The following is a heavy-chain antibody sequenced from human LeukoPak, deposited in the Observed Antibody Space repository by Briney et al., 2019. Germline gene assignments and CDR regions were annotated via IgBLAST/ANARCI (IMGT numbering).Heavy chain of an antibody. D-gene: IGHD3-9*01. Sequence: SETLSLTCAVYGGSFSGYYWSWIRQPPGKGLEWIGEINHSGSTNYNPSLKSRVTISVDTSKNQFSLKLSSVTAADTAVYYCARDALLRYFDWPRKLIPYYFDYWGQGTLVTVSS. J-gene: IGHJ4*02. CDR3: ARDALLRYFDWPRKLIPYYFDY. CDR2: INHSGST. V-gene: IGHV4-34*01. CDR1: GGSFSGYY.